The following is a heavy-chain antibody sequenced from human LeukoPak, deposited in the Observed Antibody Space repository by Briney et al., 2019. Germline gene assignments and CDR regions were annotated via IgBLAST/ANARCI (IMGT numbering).Heavy chain of an antibody. D-gene: IGHD5-12*01. Sequence: GGSLRLSCAASGFTFSSYAMHWVRQASGKGLEWVAVISYDGSNKYYADSVKGRFTISRDNSKNTLYLQMNSLRAEDTAVYYCARGGYSGYGLYAWFDPWGQGTLVTVSS. CDR3: ARGGYSGYGLYAWFDP. CDR2: ISYDGSNK. J-gene: IGHJ5*02. CDR1: GFTFSSYA. V-gene: IGHV3-30*04.